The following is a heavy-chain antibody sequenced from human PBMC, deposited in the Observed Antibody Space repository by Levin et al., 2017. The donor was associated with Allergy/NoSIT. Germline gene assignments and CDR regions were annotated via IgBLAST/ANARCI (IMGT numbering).Heavy chain of an antibody. CDR2: ISGSGGST. J-gene: IGHJ4*02. V-gene: IGHV3-23*01. D-gene: IGHD3-22*01. CDR3: ATQTHYYYDSSGYYPFY. CDR1: GFTFSSYA. Sequence: GESLKISCAASGFTFSSYAMSWVRQAPGKGLEWVSAISGSGGSTYYADSVKGRFTISRDNSKNTLYLQMNSLRAEDTAVYYCATQTHYYYDSSGYYPFYWGQGTLVTVSS.